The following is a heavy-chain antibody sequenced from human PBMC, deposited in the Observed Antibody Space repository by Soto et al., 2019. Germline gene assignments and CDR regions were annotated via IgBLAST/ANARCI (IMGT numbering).Heavy chain of an antibody. J-gene: IGHJ6*02. CDR1: GGSISSGGYY. Sequence: PSETLSLTCTVSGGSISSGGYYWSWIRQHPGKGLEWIGYIYYSGGTYYNPSLKSRVTISVDTSKNQFSLKLSSVTAADTAVYYCARDVVTAIHYYYYGMDVWGQGTTVTVSS. CDR3: ARDVVTAIHYYYYGMDV. D-gene: IGHD2-21*02. CDR2: IYYSGGT. V-gene: IGHV4-31*03.